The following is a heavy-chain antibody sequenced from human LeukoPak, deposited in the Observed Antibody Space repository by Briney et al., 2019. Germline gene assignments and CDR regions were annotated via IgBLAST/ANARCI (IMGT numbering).Heavy chain of an antibody. CDR1: GFTFSSYA. CDR2: IPYDGSNK. CDR3: ARDLYYYDSSGYQAPHYYYYYGMDV. V-gene: IGHV3-30-3*01. J-gene: IGHJ6*02. D-gene: IGHD3-22*01. Sequence: QTGRSLRLSCAASGFTFSSYAMHWVRQAPGKGLEWVAVIPYDGSNKYYADSVKGRFTISRDNSKNTLYLQMNSLRAEDTAVYYCARDLYYYDSSGYQAPHYYYYYGMDVWGQGTTVTVSS.